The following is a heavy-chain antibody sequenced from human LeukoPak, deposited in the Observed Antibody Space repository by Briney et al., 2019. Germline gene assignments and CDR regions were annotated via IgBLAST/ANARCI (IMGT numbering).Heavy chain of an antibody. V-gene: IGHV1-2*02. J-gene: IGHJ6*03. CDR1: GYTFTGYY. CDR3: ARDGDLIVATLYYYYMDV. CDR2: INPNSGGT. D-gene: IGHD5-12*01. Sequence: ASVKVSCKASGYTFTGYYMHWVRQAPGQGLEWMGWINPNSGGTNYAQKFQGRVTMTRDTSISTAYMELRRLRSDDTAVYYCARDGDLIVATLYYYYMDVWGKGTTVTISS.